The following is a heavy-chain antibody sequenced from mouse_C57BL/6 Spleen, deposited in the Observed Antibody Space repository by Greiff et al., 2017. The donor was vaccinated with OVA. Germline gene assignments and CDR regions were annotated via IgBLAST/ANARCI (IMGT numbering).Heavy chain of an antibody. J-gene: IGHJ3*01. CDR1: GYTFTDYY. D-gene: IGHD2-5*01. Sequence: EVQLQQSGPVLVKPGASVKMSCKASGYTFTDYYMHWVKQSHGKSLEWIGVINPDNGGTSYNQKFKGQATLTVDKSSSTAYMELSSLPYEDSAVSYCARTYYSNPGWLAYWGQGTLVTVSA. CDR2: INPDNGGT. V-gene: IGHV1-19*01. CDR3: ARTYYSNPGWLAY.